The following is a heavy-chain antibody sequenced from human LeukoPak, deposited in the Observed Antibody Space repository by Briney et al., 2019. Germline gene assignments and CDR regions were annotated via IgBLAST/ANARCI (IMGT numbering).Heavy chain of an antibody. Sequence: GGSLRLSCAASGFTFSSYSVNWVRQAPGKGLEWVSSISSSSSYIYYADSVKGRFTISRDNAKNSLYLQMNSLRAEDTAVYYCARAESSGYYPPGYWGQGTLVTVSS. V-gene: IGHV3-21*01. J-gene: IGHJ4*02. CDR3: ARAESSGYYPPGY. D-gene: IGHD3-22*01. CDR1: GFTFSSYS. CDR2: ISSSSSYI.